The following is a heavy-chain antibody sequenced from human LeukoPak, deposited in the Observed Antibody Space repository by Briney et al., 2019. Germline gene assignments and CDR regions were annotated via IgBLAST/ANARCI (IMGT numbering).Heavy chain of an antibody. CDR1: GGSFSGYY. V-gene: IGHV4-34*01. CDR3: ARLCRQWLVRRIRFDP. D-gene: IGHD6-19*01. CDR2: INHSGST. Sequence: PSETLSLTCAVYGGSFSGYYWSWIRQPPGKGLEWIGEINHSGSTNYNPSLKSRVTISVDTSKNQFSLKLSSVTAADTAVYYCARLCRQWLVRRIRFDPWGQGTLVTVSS. J-gene: IGHJ5*02.